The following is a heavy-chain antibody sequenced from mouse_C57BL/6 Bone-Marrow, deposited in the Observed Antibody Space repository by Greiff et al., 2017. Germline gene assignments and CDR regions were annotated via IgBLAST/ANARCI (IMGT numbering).Heavy chain of an antibody. Sequence: VQLQQSGAELARPGASVKLSCKASGYTFTSYGISWVKQRTGQGLEWIGEIYPRSGNTYYNEKFKGKATLTADKSSSTAYMELRSLTSEDSAVYFCARLSYGNPLFAYWGQGTLVTVSA. J-gene: IGHJ3*01. CDR3: ARLSYGNPLFAY. V-gene: IGHV1-81*01. CDR2: IYPRSGNT. CDR1: GYTFTSYG. D-gene: IGHD2-1*01.